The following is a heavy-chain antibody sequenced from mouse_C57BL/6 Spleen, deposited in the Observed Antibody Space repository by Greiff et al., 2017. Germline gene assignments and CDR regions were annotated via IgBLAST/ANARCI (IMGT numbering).Heavy chain of an antibody. Sequence: VQLQQSGPELVKPGASVKISCKVSGYALSSSWMNWVKQRPGKGLEWIGRIYPGDGANNQNGLFKGKATLTADKSSSTAYRQLSSLTSEDSAVYFCARDYYGNSSWFAYWGQGTLVTVSA. CDR3: ARDYYGNSSWFAY. V-gene: IGHV1-82*01. J-gene: IGHJ3*01. D-gene: IGHD1-1*01. CDR1: GYALSSSW. CDR2: IYPGDGAN.